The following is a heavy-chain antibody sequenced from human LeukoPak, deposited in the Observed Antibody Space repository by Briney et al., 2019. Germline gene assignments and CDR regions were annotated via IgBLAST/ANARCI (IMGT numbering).Heavy chain of an antibody. CDR1: GGSISSGGYY. CDR2: IYHSGST. D-gene: IGHD6-19*01. Sequence: SETLSLTCTVSGGSISSGGYYWSWIRQPPGKGLEWIGYIYHSGSTYYNPSLKSRVTISVDRSKNQFSLKLSSVTAADTAVYYCARDRGSSGWYSYFFDYWGQGTLVTVSS. J-gene: IGHJ4*02. CDR3: ARDRGSSGWYSYFFDY. V-gene: IGHV4-30-2*01.